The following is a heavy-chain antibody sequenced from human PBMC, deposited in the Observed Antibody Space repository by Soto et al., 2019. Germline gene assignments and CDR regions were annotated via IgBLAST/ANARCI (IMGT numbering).Heavy chain of an antibody. D-gene: IGHD6-13*01. CDR3: ARDQAGSSWSRYYYYGMDV. V-gene: IGHV1-69*13. Sequence: SVKVSLKASGGTFISYAISWVRQAPGQGLEWMGGIIPIFGTANYAQKFQGRVTITADESTSTAYMELSSLRSEDTAVYYCARDQAGSSWSRYYYYGMDVWGQGTTVTVSS. CDR2: IIPIFGTA. J-gene: IGHJ6*02. CDR1: GGTFISYA.